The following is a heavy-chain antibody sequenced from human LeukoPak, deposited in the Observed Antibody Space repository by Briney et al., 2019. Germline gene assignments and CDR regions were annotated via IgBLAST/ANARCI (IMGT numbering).Heavy chain of an antibody. D-gene: IGHD6-13*01. Sequence: SETLSLTCTVSGGSISSYYWSWVRQPAGKGLEWIGRFYISGSRKYNPSLKSRVTMSVDTSNNQFSLESTSVTAADTAVYYCARDWGIEAMGGHFYYYGMDVWGQGTTVTVS. CDR1: GGSISSYY. CDR3: ARDWGIEAMGGHFYYYGMDV. J-gene: IGHJ6*02. V-gene: IGHV4-4*07. CDR2: FYISGSR.